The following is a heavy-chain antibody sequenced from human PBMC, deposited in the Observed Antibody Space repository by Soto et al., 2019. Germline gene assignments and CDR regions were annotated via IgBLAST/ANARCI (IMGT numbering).Heavy chain of an antibody. CDR3: AGDRRTGTTEDYDY. CDR1: GGTFSSYA. D-gene: IGHD1-1*01. Sequence: TVKVSCKAPGGTFSSYAISWVRQAPGPGLEWMGGIIPIFGTANYAQTFQGRVTITAVESTSTAYMELSSLRSEDTGVYYSAGDRRTGTTEDYDYWYQETLFAISS. V-gene: IGHV1-69*13. J-gene: IGHJ4*02. CDR2: IIPIFGTA.